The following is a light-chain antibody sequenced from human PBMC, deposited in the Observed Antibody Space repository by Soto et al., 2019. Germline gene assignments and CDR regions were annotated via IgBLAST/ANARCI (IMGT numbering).Light chain of an antibody. CDR1: QSASSN. V-gene: IGKV3-15*01. J-gene: IGKJ4*01. CDR3: QQYNKWPLT. Sequence: IVMTQSPATLSVSPGERATLSCRARQSASSNLAGNQQNPGKAPWLLIYAAYTRATCIPARFSGSGSGTAFTHTSSILQSGDFAVYYCQQYNKWPLTLGGGTKVEIK. CDR2: AAY.